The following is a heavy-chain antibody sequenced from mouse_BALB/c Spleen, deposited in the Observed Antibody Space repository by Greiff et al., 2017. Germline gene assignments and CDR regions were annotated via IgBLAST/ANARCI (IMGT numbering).Heavy chain of an antibody. J-gene: IGHJ1*01. CDR1: GFTFSDFY. CDR2: SRNKANDYTT. V-gene: IGHV7-1*02. D-gene: IGHD2-3*01. CDR3: ARDATADGYYVYFDV. Sequence: EVQRVESGGGLVQPGGSLRLSCATSGFTFSDFYMEWVRQPPGKRLEWIAASRNKANDYTTEYSASVKGRFIVSRDTSQSILYLQMNALRAEDTAIYYCARDATADGYYVYFDVWGAGTTVTVSS.